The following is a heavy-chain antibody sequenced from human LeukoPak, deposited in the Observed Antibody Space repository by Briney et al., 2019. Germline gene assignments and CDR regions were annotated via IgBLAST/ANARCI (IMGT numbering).Heavy chain of an antibody. CDR1: GFTFSSYA. V-gene: IGHV3-23*01. Sequence: GGSLRLSCAASGFTFSSYAMSWVRQAPGKGLEWVSAISSSGGSTYYADSVKGRFTISRDNSKNTLYLQMNSLRPEDTAVYCCAKARHIVVVTAIPFDYSGQGTLVTVSS. J-gene: IGHJ4*02. D-gene: IGHD2-21*02. CDR3: AKARHIVVVTAIPFDY. CDR2: ISSSGGST.